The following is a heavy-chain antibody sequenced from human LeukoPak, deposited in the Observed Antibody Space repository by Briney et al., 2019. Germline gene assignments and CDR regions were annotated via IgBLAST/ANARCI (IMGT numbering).Heavy chain of an antibody. J-gene: IGHJ6*02. CDR2: INVVNGAI. D-gene: IGHD3-10*01. Sequence: GGSLRLSCVASGFTVSSNCMNWVRQAPGKGLEWVSYINVVNGAIYYADSVKGRFTISGDIATNSVYLQMNSLRAEDTALYYCVRDGNRGYDMDVWGQGTAVTVSS. CDR1: GFTVSSNC. V-gene: IGHV3-48*01. CDR3: VRDGNRGYDMDV.